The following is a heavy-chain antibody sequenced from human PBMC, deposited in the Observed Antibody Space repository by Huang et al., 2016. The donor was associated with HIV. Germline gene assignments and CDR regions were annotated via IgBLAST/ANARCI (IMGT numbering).Heavy chain of an antibody. J-gene: IGHJ4*02. CDR1: GYTFTDSN. D-gene: IGHD6-6*01. CDR2: INPRRGGQ. CDR3: ARDWSFGSSTSPAD. Sequence: QVQLVQSGAEVKNPGASVRVSCKASGYTFTDSNIHWVRQAPGQGLECMEWINPRRGGQIYAKVFQGRITMTSDTTISTVHMDLRRIQSDDTAVYFCARDWSFGSSTSPADWGQGTLVTVSS. V-gene: IGHV1-2*02.